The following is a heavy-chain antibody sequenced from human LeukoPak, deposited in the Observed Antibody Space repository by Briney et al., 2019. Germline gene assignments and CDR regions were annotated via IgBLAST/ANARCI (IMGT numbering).Heavy chain of an antibody. V-gene: IGHV4-59*01. CDR1: GGSISSYY. CDR2: IYYSVST. Sequence: SETLSLTCTVSGGSISSYYWSWIRQPPGKGLEWIGYIYYSVSTNYNPSLKSRVTISVDTSKNQFSLKLSSVTAADTAVYYCARAHSGSYWRNAFDIWGQGTMVTVSS. CDR3: ARAHSGSYWRNAFDI. D-gene: IGHD1-26*01. J-gene: IGHJ3*02.